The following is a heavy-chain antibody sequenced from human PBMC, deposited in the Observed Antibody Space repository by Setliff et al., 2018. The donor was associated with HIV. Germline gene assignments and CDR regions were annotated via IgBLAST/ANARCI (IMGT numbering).Heavy chain of an antibody. CDR1: GGSISGSSYY. V-gene: IGHV4-39*01. Sequence: SETLSLTCNVSGGSISGSSYYWGWIRQPPGKGLEWIGSTYHSGSASHNPSLKSRITISVDTSKNQFSLKLRSVTAADTAVYYCASSRSLFGEEYFHHWGQGTLVTVSS. CDR2: TYHSGSA. J-gene: IGHJ1*01. D-gene: IGHD3-10*02. CDR3: ASSRSLFGEEYFHH.